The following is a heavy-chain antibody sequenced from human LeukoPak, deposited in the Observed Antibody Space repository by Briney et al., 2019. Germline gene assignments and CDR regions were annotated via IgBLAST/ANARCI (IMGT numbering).Heavy chain of an antibody. CDR3: ARDTRLSYYFDY. D-gene: IGHD3-16*02. J-gene: IGHJ4*02. V-gene: IGHV3-30*03. CDR2: ISYDGSNK. Sequence: GGSLRLSCAASGFTFSSYGMHWVRQAPGKGLEWVAVISYDGSNKYYADSVKGRFTISRDNSKNTLYLQMNSLRAEDTAVYYCARDTRLSYYFDYWGQGTLVTVSS. CDR1: GFTFSSYG.